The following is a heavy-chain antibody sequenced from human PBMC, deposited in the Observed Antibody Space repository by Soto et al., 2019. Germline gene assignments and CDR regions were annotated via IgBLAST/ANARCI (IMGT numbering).Heavy chain of an antibody. CDR2: INHSGST. CDR3: ARGRGSGYGDTNYFDY. CDR1: GGSFSGYY. Sequence: SETLSLTCAVYGGSFSGYYWSWIRQPPGKGLEWIGEINHSGSTNYNPSLKSRVTISVDTSKNQFSLKLSSVTAADTAVYYCARGRGSGYGDTNYFDYWGQGTLVTVSS. D-gene: IGHD5-12*01. J-gene: IGHJ4*02. V-gene: IGHV4-34*01.